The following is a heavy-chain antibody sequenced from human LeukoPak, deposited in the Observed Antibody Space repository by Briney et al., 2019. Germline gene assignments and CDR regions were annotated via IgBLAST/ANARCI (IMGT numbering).Heavy chain of an antibody. CDR2: INPNSGGT. D-gene: IGHD4/OR15-4a*01. CDR1: GYTFTDYY. J-gene: IGHJ6*03. V-gene: IGHV1-2*02. CDR3: ARGGAPIFYYYMDV. Sequence: GASVKVSCKASGYTFTDYYMHWVRQAPGQGLEWMGWINPNSGGTNYAQKFQGRVTMTRDTSINTAYMELSRLRSDDTAVYYCARGGAPIFYYYMDVWGKGTTVTVSS.